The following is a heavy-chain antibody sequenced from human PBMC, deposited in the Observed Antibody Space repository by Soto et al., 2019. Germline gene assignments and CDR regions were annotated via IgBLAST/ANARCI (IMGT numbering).Heavy chain of an antibody. CDR1: GFTFGDYA. CDR3: TRVARFATHDYYYYGMDV. J-gene: IGHJ6*02. V-gene: IGHV3-49*04. D-gene: IGHD3-3*01. CDR2: IRSKAYGGTT. Sequence: LRLSCTASGFTFGDYAMSWVRQAPGKGLGWVGFIRSKAYGGTTEYAASVKGRFTISRDESKSIAYLQMNSLKAEDTAVYYCTRVARFATHDYYYYGMDVWGQGTTVTVSS.